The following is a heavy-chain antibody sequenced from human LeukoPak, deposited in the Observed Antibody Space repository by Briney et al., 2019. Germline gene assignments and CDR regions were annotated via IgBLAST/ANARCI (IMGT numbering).Heavy chain of an antibody. D-gene: IGHD1-14*01. CDR1: GYSFTDYY. CDR2: IYPNRGGT. V-gene: IGHV1-2*02. CDR3: ARDGRAGRNDAFDI. J-gene: IGHJ3*02. Sequence: ASVKVSCKASGYSFTDYYIHWVRQAPGQGLEWMGWIYPNRGGTNYAQKFQDRVTMTSDTSISTAYMELSSLRSDDTAVYYCARDGRAGRNDAFDIWGQGTAVTVSS.